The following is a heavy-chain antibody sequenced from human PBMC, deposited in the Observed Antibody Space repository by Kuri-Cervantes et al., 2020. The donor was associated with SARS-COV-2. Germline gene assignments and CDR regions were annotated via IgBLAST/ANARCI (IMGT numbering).Heavy chain of an antibody. J-gene: IGHJ3*02. V-gene: IGHV4-61*01. Sequence: GSLRLSCTVSGGSVSSGIYYWSWIRQPPGKGLEWIGDIYDSGSTNYNPSLKSRVTISVDTSKNQFSLKLSSVTAADTAVYYCARVLVRSRIEPNAFESWGQGTMVTVSS. CDR3: ARVLVRSRIEPNAFES. CDR2: IYDSGST. CDR1: GGSVSSGIYY. D-gene: IGHD3-10*01.